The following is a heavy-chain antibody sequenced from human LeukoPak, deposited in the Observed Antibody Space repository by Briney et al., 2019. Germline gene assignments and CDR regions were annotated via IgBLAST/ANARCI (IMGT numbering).Heavy chain of an antibody. CDR1: GYTLTELS. CDR2: FDPEDGET. V-gene: IGHV1-24*01. J-gene: IGHJ4*02. CDR3: ATGGFMVRGVIIPH. Sequence: APVKVSCKVSGYTLTELSMHWVRQAPGKGLEWMGGFDPEDGETIYAQKFQGRVTVTEDTSTDTAYMELSSLRSEDTAVYYCATGGFMVRGVIIPHWGQGTLVTVSS. D-gene: IGHD3-10*01.